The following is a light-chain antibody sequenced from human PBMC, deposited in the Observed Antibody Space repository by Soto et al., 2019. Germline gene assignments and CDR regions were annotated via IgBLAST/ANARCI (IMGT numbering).Light chain of an antibody. V-gene: IGKV1-5*01. CDR1: QSVSVW. CDR3: QQYITYSPYT. Sequence: DIQMSQSPSSLSASLRDRVTITCRASQSVSVWLAWYQQKPGKAPKLLISDASSLQRGVPSRFSGSGSGTDFTLIISSLQPDDFATYYCQQYITYSPYTFGQGTKVDI. CDR2: DAS. J-gene: IGKJ2*01.